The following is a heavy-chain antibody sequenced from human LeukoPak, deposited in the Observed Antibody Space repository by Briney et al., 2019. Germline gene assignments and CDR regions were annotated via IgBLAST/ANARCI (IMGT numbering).Heavy chain of an antibody. Sequence: PGGSLRLSCTASGVTLSSYAMSWVRQAPGKGLEWVSAISGSGGSTYYADSVKGRFTISRDNSKNTLYLQMNSLRAEDTAVYYCAKDRHCSGGSCYSAELDYWGQGTLVTVSS. CDR2: ISGSGGST. V-gene: IGHV3-23*01. D-gene: IGHD2-15*01. CDR1: GVTLSSYA. J-gene: IGHJ4*02. CDR3: AKDRHCSGGSCYSAELDY.